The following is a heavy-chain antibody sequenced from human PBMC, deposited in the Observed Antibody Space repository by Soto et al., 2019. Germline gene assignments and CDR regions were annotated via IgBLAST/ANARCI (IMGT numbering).Heavy chain of an antibody. CDR3: ARVVAVAATSLYYFAY. Sequence: SQTLSLTCAISGDSVSSNTAGWNWIRQSPSRGLEWLGRTYYRSKWYNDYTDSVKSRITINPDTSKNQFSLQLKSVTPEDTAVYYCARVVAVAATSLYYFAYWSQGTLVTVSS. CDR2: TYYRSKWYN. CDR1: GDSVSSNTAG. J-gene: IGHJ4*02. V-gene: IGHV6-1*01. D-gene: IGHD6-19*01.